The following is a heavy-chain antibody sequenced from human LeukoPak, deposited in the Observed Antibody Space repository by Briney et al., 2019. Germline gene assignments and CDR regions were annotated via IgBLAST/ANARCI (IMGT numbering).Heavy chain of an antibody. J-gene: IGHJ3*02. CDR1: GFTFNNAW. V-gene: IGHV3-15*01. Sequence: GGSLRLSCAVSGFTFNNAWMSWVRQAPGKGLEWVGRIKSETDGGTTDYAAPVKGRFTISRDDSKNTLYLQMNSLRAEDTAVYYCAREVDYYDSSGNPLGAFDIWGQGTMVTVSS. CDR3: AREVDYYDSSGNPLGAFDI. D-gene: IGHD3-22*01. CDR2: IKSETDGGTT.